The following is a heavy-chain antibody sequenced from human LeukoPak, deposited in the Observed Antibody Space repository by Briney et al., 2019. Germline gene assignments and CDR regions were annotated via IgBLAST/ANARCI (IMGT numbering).Heavy chain of an antibody. D-gene: IGHD2-2*01. J-gene: IGHJ3*02. Sequence: GASVKVSCKASGYTFTGYYMHWVRQAPGQGLEWMGWINPNSGGTNYAQKFQGWVTMTRDTSISTAYMELSRLRSDDTAVYYCARARGGCSSTSCYPGPGAFDIWGQGTMVTVSS. CDR1: GYTFTGYY. CDR3: ARARGGCSSTSCYPGPGAFDI. CDR2: INPNSGGT. V-gene: IGHV1-2*04.